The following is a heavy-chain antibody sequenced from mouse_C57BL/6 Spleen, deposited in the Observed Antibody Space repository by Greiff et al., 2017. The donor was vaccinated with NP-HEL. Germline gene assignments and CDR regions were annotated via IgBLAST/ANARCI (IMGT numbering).Heavy chain of an antibody. D-gene: IGHD2-4*01. Sequence: QVQLQQPGAELVKPGASVKLSCKASGYTFTSYWMHWVKQRPGRGLEWIGRIGPNSGGTKYNEKFKSKATLTVDKPSSTAYMQLSSLTSEDSAVYYCAREGIYYDYDRAMDYWGQGTSVTVSS. V-gene: IGHV1-72*01. J-gene: IGHJ4*01. CDR2: IGPNSGGT. CDR3: AREGIYYDYDRAMDY. CDR1: GYTFTSYW.